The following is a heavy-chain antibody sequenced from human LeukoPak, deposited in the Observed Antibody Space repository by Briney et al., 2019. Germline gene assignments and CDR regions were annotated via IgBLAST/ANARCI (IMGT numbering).Heavy chain of an antibody. CDR1: GFTFSNYA. D-gene: IGHD3-22*01. V-gene: IGHV3-23*01. CDR3: AKGSSGYYYYFDY. Sequence: GGSLRLSCAASGFTFSNYAISWVRQAPGKGLEWVSGISGGGGSTYYADSVKGRFTISRDNAKNSLYLQMNSLRAEDTALYFCAKGSSGYYYYFDYWGQGTLVTVSS. CDR2: ISGGGGST. J-gene: IGHJ4*02.